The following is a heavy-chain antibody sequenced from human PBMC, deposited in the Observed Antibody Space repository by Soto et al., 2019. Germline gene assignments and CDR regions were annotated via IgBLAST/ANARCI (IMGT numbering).Heavy chain of an antibody. CDR2: ISSSSSYT. J-gene: IGHJ3*02. Sequence: GGSLRLSCAASGFTFSDYYMSWIRQAPGKGLEWVSYISSSSSYTNYADSVKGRFTISRDNSKNTLHLQMNNLRAEDTAIYYCVKDKKYDILSAWDALDIWGHGTLVTVSS. CDR3: VKDKKYDILSAWDALDI. CDR1: GFTFSDYY. V-gene: IGHV3-11*05. D-gene: IGHD3-9*01.